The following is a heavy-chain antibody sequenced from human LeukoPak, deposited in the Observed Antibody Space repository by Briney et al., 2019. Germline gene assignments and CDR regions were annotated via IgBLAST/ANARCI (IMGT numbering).Heavy chain of an antibody. CDR3: ARGYGDFNRGSWFDP. J-gene: IGHJ5*02. Sequence: SETLSLTCTVSGGSISKDYWSWIRQPPGKGLEWVGYVSHSGFNKSNGDITIYNPSLKSRVTMSVDTSKNQISLRLSSATAADTAVYYCARGYGDFNRGSWFDPWGQGTLVTVSS. CDR1: GGSISKDY. CDR2: VSHSGFNKSNGDIT. D-gene: IGHD4-17*01. V-gene: IGHV4-59*12.